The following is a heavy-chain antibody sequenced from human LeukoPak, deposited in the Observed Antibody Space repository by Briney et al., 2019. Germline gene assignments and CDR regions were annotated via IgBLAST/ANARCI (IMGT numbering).Heavy chain of an antibody. CDR1: GFTFSSYS. D-gene: IGHD6-13*01. CDR3: ARASELSAAAGTEGVGVDFDY. V-gene: IGHV3-7*01. Sequence: GGSLRLSCAASGFTFSSYSMNWVRQAPGKGLEWVANIKQDGGEKYYVDSVKGRFTISRDNAKNSLYLQMNSLRAGDTAVYYCARASELSAAAGTEGVGVDFDYWGQGTLVTVSS. J-gene: IGHJ4*02. CDR2: IKQDGGEK.